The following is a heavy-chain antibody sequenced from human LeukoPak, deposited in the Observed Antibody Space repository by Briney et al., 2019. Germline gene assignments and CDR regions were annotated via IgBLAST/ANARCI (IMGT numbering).Heavy chain of an antibody. CDR1: GGSISSYY. Sequence: SETLSLTCTVSGGSISSYYWSWIRQPAGKGLEWIGRIYTSGSTNYNPSLKSRVTISVDTSKNQFSLKLSSVTAADTAVYYCARDGAYRSGGGYYFDYWGQGTLVTVSS. D-gene: IGHD6-19*01. CDR3: ARDGAYRSGGGYYFDY. CDR2: IYTSGST. J-gene: IGHJ4*02. V-gene: IGHV4-4*07.